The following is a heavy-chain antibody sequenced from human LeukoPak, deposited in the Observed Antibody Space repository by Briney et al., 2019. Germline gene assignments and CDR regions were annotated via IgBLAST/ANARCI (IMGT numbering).Heavy chain of an antibody. D-gene: IGHD5-12*01. CDR2: INPSGDRT. CDR3: ARVRRHLVATTTKGYFDY. CDR1: GYSFTSYY. V-gene: IGHV1-46*01. Sequence: ASVKVSCKAPGYSFTSYYMHWVRQAPGQGLEWMGIINPSGDRTSYAQKFQGRVTMTRDTTTSTVYMELSSLTSDDTAVYYCARVRRHLVATTTKGYFDYWGQGTLVTVSS. J-gene: IGHJ4*02.